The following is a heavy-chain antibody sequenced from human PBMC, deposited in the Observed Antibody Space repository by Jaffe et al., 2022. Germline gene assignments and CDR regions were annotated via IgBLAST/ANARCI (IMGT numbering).Heavy chain of an antibody. CDR3: ARGGDANWFDP. CDR1: GYTFTTYY. V-gene: IGHV1-46*03. J-gene: IGHJ5*02. CDR2: INPSGGAT. Sequence: QVQVVQSGAELKKPGASVTLSCKASGYTFTTYYIHWVRQAPGQGLEWMGAINPSGGATSYAQKFGARVTMTRDTSARTVFMELNSLTSEDTAVYYCARGGDANWFDPWGQGTLVTVSS.